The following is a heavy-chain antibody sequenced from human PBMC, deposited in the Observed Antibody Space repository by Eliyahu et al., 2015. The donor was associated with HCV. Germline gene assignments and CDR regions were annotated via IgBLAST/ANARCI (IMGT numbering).Heavy chain of an antibody. CDR2: IRGSSQNT. CDR3: ARDFGRTNVAPGY. D-gene: IGHD1/OR15-1a*01. V-gene: IGHV3-23*01. Sequence: EVQLLESGGGLVQPGGSLRLSXXASGFXFSNYAMSWVRQAPGKGLEWVSSIRGSSQNTYYADSVKGRFTISRDNSKSTLFLQMDSLRAEDTAVYYCARDFGRTNVAPGYWGQGTLVTVSS. J-gene: IGHJ4*02. CDR1: GFXFSNYA.